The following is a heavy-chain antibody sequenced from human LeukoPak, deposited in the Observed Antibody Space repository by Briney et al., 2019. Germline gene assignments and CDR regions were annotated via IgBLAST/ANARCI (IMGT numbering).Heavy chain of an antibody. J-gene: IGHJ4*02. D-gene: IGHD3-22*01. Sequence: SVKVSCKASGGTFSSHAISWLRQAPGQGLEWMGGIIPIFGTANYAQKFQGRVTITADESTSTAYMELSSLRSEDTAVYYCARESLLRDYYDSSGYYYFDYWGQGTLVTVSS. CDR3: ARESLLRDYYDSSGYYYFDY. V-gene: IGHV1-69*13. CDR1: GGTFSSHA. CDR2: IIPIFGTA.